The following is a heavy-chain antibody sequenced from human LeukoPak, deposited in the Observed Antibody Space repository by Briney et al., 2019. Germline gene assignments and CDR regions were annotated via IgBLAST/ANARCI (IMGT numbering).Heavy chain of an antibody. V-gene: IGHV4-39*07. J-gene: IGHJ4*02. D-gene: IGHD5/OR15-5a*01. CDR2: IYYSGTT. CDR3: ATAEGGLPYYFDY. Sequence: PSETLSLTCTVSGGSISSSSYYWGWIRQPPGKGLEWIGSIYYSGTTYYSPSLKSRVTISVDTSKNQFSLKLSSVTAADTAVYYCATAEGGLPYYFDYWGQGTLVTVSS. CDR1: GGSISSSSYY.